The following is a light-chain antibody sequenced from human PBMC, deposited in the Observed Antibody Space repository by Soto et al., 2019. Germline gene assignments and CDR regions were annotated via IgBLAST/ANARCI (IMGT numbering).Light chain of an antibody. V-gene: IGLV2-14*01. CDR2: EVR. CDR1: MRDVGAYNL. CDR3: SSYTSSSTPYV. Sequence: QSALTQPASVSGSPGQSITISCAGTMRDVGAYNLVSWYQQHPGRAPQLIIYEVRNRPSGVSNRFSGSKSGNTASLTISGLQAEDEADYYCSSYTSSSTPYVFGTGTKLTVL. J-gene: IGLJ1*01.